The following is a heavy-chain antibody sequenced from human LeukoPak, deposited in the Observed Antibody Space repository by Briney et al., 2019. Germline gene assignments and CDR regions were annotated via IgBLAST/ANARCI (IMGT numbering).Heavy chain of an antibody. CDR2: ISGSGGST. CDR1: GFTFSSYA. J-gene: IGHJ5*02. V-gene: IGHV3-23*01. CDR3: AKDPCSSTSCYGFWFDP. D-gene: IGHD2-2*01. Sequence: PGGSLRLSCAASGFTFSSYAMSWVRQAPGKGLEWVSAISGSGGSTYYADSVKGRFTISRDNSKNTLYLQMNSLRAEDTAVYYCAKDPCSSTSCYGFWFDPWGQGTLVTVSS.